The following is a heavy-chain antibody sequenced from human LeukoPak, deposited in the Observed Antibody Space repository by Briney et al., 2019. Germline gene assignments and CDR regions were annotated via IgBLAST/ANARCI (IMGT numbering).Heavy chain of an antibody. CDR2: INWSGGST. CDR1: GFTFDDYG. D-gene: IGHD2-2*01. Sequence: PGGSLRLSCAASGFTFDDYGMSWVRQAPGKGLEWVSGINWSGGSTGYADSVKGRFTISRDNAKNFLYLQMNSLRAEDTALYYCARHGYCSSTSCYDFDYWGQGTLVTVSS. J-gene: IGHJ4*02. V-gene: IGHV3-20*04. CDR3: ARHGYCSSTSCYDFDY.